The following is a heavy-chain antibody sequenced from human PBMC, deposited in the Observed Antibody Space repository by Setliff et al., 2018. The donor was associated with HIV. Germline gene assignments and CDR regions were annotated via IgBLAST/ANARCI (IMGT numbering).Heavy chain of an antibody. D-gene: IGHD3-16*01. CDR2: IKQDGSEN. J-gene: IGHJ5*01. CDR3: ARGGANPSWFDS. CDR1: GFTFSSRW. Sequence: GGSLRLPCAASGFTFSSRWMTWVRQAPGKGLEWVANIKQDGSENYFVDSVKGRFTNSRDNAKNTLYLQMDSLRAEDTAVYYCARGGANPSWFDSWGQGTLVTVSS. V-gene: IGHV3-7*01.